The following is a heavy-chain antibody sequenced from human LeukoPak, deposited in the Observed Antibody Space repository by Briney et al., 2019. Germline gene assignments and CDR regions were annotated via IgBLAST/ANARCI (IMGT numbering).Heavy chain of an antibody. J-gene: IGHJ4*02. Sequence: GGSLRLSCAASGFTFNACGMHWVGQAPGKRLEWVAFIPYRGSDNNYAASVKGRFTISRDNSKNTLYLQMNSLRLEDTAVYYCAKDRHGHYALDYCGQGTLVTVSS. CDR2: IPYRGSDN. CDR1: GFTFNACG. V-gene: IGHV3-30*02. CDR3: AKDRHGHYALDY. D-gene: IGHD4-17*01.